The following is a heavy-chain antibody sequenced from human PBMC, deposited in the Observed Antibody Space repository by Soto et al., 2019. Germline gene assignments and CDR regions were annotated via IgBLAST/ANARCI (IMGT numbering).Heavy chain of an antibody. CDR3: AREDSRSYQERFDY. D-gene: IGHD1-26*01. V-gene: IGHV1-69*08. J-gene: IGHJ4*02. CDR2: IIPILGIA. Sequence: QVLLVQSGAEAKKPGSSVKVSCKASGGTFSSYTISWVRQAPGQGLEWMGRIIPILGIANYAQKFQGRVTITADKSTSTAYMELSSLRSEDTAVYYCAREDSRSYQERFDYWGQGTLVTVSS. CDR1: GGTFSSYT.